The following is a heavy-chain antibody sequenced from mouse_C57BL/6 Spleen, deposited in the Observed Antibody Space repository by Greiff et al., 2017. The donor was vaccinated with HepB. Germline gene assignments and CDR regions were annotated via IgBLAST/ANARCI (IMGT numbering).Heavy chain of an antibody. CDR1: GYTFTTYW. D-gene: IGHD1-1*01. V-gene: IGHV1-53*01. J-gene: IGHJ4*01. Sequence: QVQLQQSGTELVKPGASVKLSCKASGYTFTTYWMHWVKQRPGQGLEWIGNINPSNGGTNYNEKFKSKATLTVDKSSSTAYMQLSSLTSEDSAVYYCARGAIYYPYAMDYWGQRTSVTVSS. CDR2: INPSNGGT. CDR3: ARGAIYYPYAMDY.